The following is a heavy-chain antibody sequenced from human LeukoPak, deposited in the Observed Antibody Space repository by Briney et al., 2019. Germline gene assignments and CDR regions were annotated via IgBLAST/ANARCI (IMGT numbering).Heavy chain of an antibody. CDR3: AKGGVMRMVRSHFDY. Sequence: GGSLRLSCAASGFTFSSYAMSWVRQAPGKGLEWVSAISGSGGSTYYADSVKGRFTISRDNSKNTLYLQMNSLRAEDTAVYYCAKGGVMRMVRSHFDYWGQGTLVTVSS. D-gene: IGHD3-16*01. V-gene: IGHV3-23*01. J-gene: IGHJ4*02. CDR2: ISGSGGST. CDR1: GFTFSSYA.